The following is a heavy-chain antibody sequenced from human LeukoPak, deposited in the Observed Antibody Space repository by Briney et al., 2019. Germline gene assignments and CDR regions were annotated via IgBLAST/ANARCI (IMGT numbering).Heavy chain of an antibody. CDR1: GYTFTSYD. CDR3: ARAPGSSGSYPFDY. Sequence: GASVKVSCKASGYTFTSYDINWVRQATGQGLEWMGWMNPNSGNTGYAQKFQGRVTITRNTSISTAYMELSSLRSEDTAVYYCARAPGSSGSYPFDYWGQGTLLTVSS. CDR2: MNPNSGNT. J-gene: IGHJ4*02. V-gene: IGHV1-8*03. D-gene: IGHD3-10*01.